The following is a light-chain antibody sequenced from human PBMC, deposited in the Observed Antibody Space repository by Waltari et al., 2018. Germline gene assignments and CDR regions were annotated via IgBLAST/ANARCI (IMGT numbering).Light chain of an antibody. CDR1: QGISSN. CDR3: QQYDIWPYT. J-gene: IGKJ2*01. Sequence: IVMTQSPATLSMSPGETATLSCRASQGISSNLAWYQQKPGQAPRLLMYGKSTRASSFPAGFSGSGSGTEFTLTISSLQSEDFATYYCQQYDIWPYTFGQGTKLEIK. V-gene: IGKV3-15*01. CDR2: GKS.